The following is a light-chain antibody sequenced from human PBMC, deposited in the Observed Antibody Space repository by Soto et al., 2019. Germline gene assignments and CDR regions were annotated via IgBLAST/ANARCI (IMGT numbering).Light chain of an antibody. V-gene: IGKV3D-15*01. J-gene: IGKJ1*01. Sequence: EIVMTQSPATLSVSPGERATLSCRASQSVGIRLVWYQQQPGQAPRVLIFAAASSATDIPARFSGSGSGTEFSLTIGGLQSEDFSVYYCQQYNVGPPWTFGQGTKVEV. CDR2: AAA. CDR1: QSVGIR. CDR3: QQYNVGPPWT.